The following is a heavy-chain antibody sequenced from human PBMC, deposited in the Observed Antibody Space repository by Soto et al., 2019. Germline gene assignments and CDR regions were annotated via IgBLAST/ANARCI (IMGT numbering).Heavy chain of an antibody. J-gene: IGHJ4*02. CDR2: IYNSGST. Sequence: SETLSLTCAVYGGSFSGYYWTWIRQPPGRGLEWIGHIYNSGSTYSNPSLKSRVTVSLDTSKNQFSLKLSSVTAADTAVYYCARGPSADKVDYWGQGTLVTVSS. CDR1: GGSFSGYY. D-gene: IGHD3-3*01. V-gene: IGHV4-34*01. CDR3: ARGPSADKVDY.